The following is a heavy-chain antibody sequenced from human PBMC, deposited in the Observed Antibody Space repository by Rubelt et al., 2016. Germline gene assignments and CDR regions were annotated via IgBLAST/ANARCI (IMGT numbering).Heavy chain of an antibody. CDR3: AGDGHY. J-gene: IGHJ4*02. Sequence: RNYGMHWVRQAPGKGLEWVALIYYDGSNKYCADSVKGRFTISRDNSINTLYLQMNSLRADDTAVYYCAGDGHYWGQGTLVTVSS. CDR2: IYYDGSNK. CDR1: RNYG. V-gene: IGHV3-33*01.